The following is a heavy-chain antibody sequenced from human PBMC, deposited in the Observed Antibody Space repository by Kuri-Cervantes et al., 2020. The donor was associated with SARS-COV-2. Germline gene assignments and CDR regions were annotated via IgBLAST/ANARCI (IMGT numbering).Heavy chain of an antibody. D-gene: IGHD3-16*02. CDR3: ASSRASMITFGGVIDNFDY. V-gene: IGHV4-39*07. CDR2: IYYSGST. J-gene: IGHJ4*02. Sequence: SETLSLTCTVSGGSISSSSYYWGWIRQPPGKGLEWIGSIYYSGSTNYNPSLKSRVTISVDTSKNQFSLKLSSVTAADTAVYYCASSRASMITFGGVIDNFDYWGQGTLVTVSS. CDR1: GGSISSSSYY.